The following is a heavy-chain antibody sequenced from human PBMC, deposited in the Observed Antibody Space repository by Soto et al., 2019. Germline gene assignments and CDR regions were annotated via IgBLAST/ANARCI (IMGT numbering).Heavy chain of an antibody. D-gene: IGHD3-10*01. CDR3: VRQGIGVLHGLVDV. Sequence: QVQLQESVPGLVKPSETLSLTCTVSGDSISTYNLAWIRQPPGKGLEWIGYFRSGGGTSYNPSLKIRVAISADTSMKQFSLRLSSVTAADTAVYYCVRQGIGVLHGLVDVWGQGTTVTFS. V-gene: IGHV4-59*08. CDR1: GDSISTYN. J-gene: IGHJ6*02. CDR2: FRSGGGT.